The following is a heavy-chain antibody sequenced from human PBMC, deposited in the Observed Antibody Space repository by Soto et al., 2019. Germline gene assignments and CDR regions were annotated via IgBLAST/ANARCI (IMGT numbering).Heavy chain of an antibody. CDR3: ARDLGLPLYDSSGLKLYYYYGMDV. D-gene: IGHD3-22*01. V-gene: IGHV4-59*01. Sequence: SETLSLTCVGASFGTYYWGWIRQPPGKGLEWLGYIFSSEHFKYNPSLKSRVTISIDTSKNQFSLKLSSVTAADTAVYYCARDLGLPLYDSSGLKLYYYYGMDVWGQGTTLTVSS. J-gene: IGHJ6*02. CDR1: ASFGTYY. CDR2: IFSSEHF.